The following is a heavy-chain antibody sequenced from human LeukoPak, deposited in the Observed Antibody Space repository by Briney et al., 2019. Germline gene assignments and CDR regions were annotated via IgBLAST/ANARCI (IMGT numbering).Heavy chain of an antibody. J-gene: IGHJ4*02. CDR1: GFTFDDYA. V-gene: IGHV3-9*01. D-gene: IGHD3-10*01. CDR2: ISWNSGSI. Sequence: GRSLRLSCAASGFTFDDYAMHWVRQAPGKGLEWVSGISWNSGSIGYADSVKGRFTISRDNAKNSLNLQMNSLRAEDTALYYCAKDRGSGSYSYRYFDYWGQGTLVTVSS. CDR3: AKDRGSGSYSYRYFDY.